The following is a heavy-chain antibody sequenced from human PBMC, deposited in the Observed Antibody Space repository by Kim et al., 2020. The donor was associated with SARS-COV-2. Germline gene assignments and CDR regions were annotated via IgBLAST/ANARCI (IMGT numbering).Heavy chain of an antibody. J-gene: IGHJ4*02. V-gene: IGHV4-34*01. Sequence: SETLSLTCAVYGGSFSGYYWSWIRQPPGKGLEWIGEINHSGSTNYNPSLKSRVTISVDTSKNQFSLKLSSVTAADTAVYYCARRCSSTSCPSYFDYWGQGTLVTVSS. CDR2: INHSGST. CDR3: ARRCSSTSCPSYFDY. D-gene: IGHD2-2*01. CDR1: GGSFSGYY.